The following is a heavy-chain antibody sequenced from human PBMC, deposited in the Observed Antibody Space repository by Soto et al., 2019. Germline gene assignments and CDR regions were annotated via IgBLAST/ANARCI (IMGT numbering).Heavy chain of an antibody. CDR2: ITDSGGDT. D-gene: IGHD2-2*01. V-gene: IGHV3-23*01. CDR1: GFTFSSYA. Sequence: PGGSLRLSCAASGFTFSSYAMSWVRQSPGKGLEWVSAITDSGGDTYHADSVKGRLTISRDNTKNTLYLQMNSLKAEDTALYYCAKGSASSRPYYFDYWGHGTLVTVS. CDR3: AKGSASSRPYYFDY. J-gene: IGHJ4*01.